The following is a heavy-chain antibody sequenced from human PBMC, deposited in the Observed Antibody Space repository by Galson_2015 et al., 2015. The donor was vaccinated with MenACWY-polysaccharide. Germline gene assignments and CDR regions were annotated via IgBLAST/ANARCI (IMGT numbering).Heavy chain of an antibody. CDR3: ARRGLYSSSSGGLDH. Sequence: SLRLSCAVSGFTFSSYSMNWVRQAPGKGPEWLSYISSSSGTVYYADSVRGRFTISRDNAKNSLYLQMNRLRDEDTAIYYCARRGLYSSSSGGLDHWGQGTLVTVSS. J-gene: IGHJ5*02. D-gene: IGHD6-6*01. V-gene: IGHV3-48*02. CDR2: ISSSSGTV. CDR1: GFTFSSYS.